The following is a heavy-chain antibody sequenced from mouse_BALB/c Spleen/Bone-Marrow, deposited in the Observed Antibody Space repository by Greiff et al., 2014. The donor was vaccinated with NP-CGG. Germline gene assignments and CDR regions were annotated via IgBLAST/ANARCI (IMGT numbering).Heavy chain of an antibody. D-gene: IGHD1-1*01. CDR1: GFNIKDTY. Sequence: VQLQQSGAELAKPGASVKLSCTASGFNIKDTYMHWVKQRPEQGLEWIGRIDPANGNTKYDPKFQGKATITADTSSNTAYLQLSSLTSEDTAVYYCARYYYGSSYFAYWGQGTLVTVSA. J-gene: IGHJ3*01. CDR3: ARYYYGSSYFAY. CDR2: IDPANGNT. V-gene: IGHV14-3*02.